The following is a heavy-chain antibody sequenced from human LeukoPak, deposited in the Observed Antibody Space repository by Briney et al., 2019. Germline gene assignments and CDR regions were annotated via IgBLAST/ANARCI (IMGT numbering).Heavy chain of an antibody. D-gene: IGHD1/OR15-1a*01. V-gene: IGHV3-23*01. CDR2: ISGSGGST. Sequence: PGGSLRLSCAASGFTFSSYAMSWVRQAPGKGLEWVSAISGSGGSTYYADSVKGQFTISRDNSKNTLYLQMNSLRAEDTAVYYCAKDGGYNWNNYGRFAFDIWGQGTMVTVSS. J-gene: IGHJ3*02. CDR1: GFTFSSYA. CDR3: AKDGGYNWNNYGRFAFDI.